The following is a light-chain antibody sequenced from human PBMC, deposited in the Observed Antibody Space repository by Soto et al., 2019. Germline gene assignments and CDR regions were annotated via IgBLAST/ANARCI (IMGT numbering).Light chain of an antibody. CDR1: QSVSNNY. CDR3: QQSGSSGT. V-gene: IGKV3-20*01. J-gene: IGKJ1*01. CDR2: GAS. Sequence: EIVLTQSPGTLSLSPGEGATLSCRASQSVSNNYLAWYQQKPGQAPRLLIYGASNRATGIPDRFSGSGSGTDFTLTISRLEPEDCAVYYCQQSGSSGTFGQGTKVEIK.